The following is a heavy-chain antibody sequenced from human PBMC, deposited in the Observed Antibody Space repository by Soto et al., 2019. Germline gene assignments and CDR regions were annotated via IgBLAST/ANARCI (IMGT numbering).Heavy chain of an antibody. D-gene: IGHD4-17*01. Sequence: QLQLQESGSGLVKPSQTLSLTCAVSGGSISSGGYSWSWIRQPPGKGLEWIGYIYHSGSTYYNPSLKSRXXIXVDXSKNQFSLKLSSVTAADTAVYYCASMTTVTRLFDYWGQGTLVTVSS. CDR2: IYHSGST. J-gene: IGHJ4*02. CDR1: GGSISSGGYS. V-gene: IGHV4-30-2*01. CDR3: ASMTTVTRLFDY.